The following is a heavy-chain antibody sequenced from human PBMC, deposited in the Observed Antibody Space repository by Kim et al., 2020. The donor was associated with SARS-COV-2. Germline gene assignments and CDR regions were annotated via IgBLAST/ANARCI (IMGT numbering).Heavy chain of an antibody. J-gene: IGHJ4*02. CDR1: GDTFSRYA. Sequence: SVKVSCKASGDTFSRYAISWVRQAPGQGLEWMGGIIPLFGTANYAQKFQGRATITADESTSTMYMELSRLRSEDTAVYYCARGWSPGGDGSGSYYVYWGQGTPVTVSS. D-gene: IGHD3-10*01. CDR3: ARGWSPGGDGSGSYYVY. V-gene: IGHV1-69*13. CDR2: IIPLFGTA.